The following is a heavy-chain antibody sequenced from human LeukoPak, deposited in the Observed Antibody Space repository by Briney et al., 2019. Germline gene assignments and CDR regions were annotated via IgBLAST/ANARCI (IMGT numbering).Heavy chain of an antibody. Sequence: GGSLRLSCAASGFTFSSYWMHWVRQAPGKGLVWVSRINSDGSSTSYADSVKGRFTISRDNAKSSLYLQMNRLRAEDTALYYCATNGGGDSGYGNFDYWGQGTLVTVSS. D-gene: IGHD5-12*01. CDR2: INSDGSST. CDR1: GFTFSSYW. V-gene: IGHV3-74*01. CDR3: ATNGGGDSGYGNFDY. J-gene: IGHJ4*02.